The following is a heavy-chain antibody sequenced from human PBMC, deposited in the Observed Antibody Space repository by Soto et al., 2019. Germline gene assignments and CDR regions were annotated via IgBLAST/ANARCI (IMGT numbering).Heavy chain of an antibody. CDR1: GGTFSSYA. CDR2: IIPIFGTA. CDR3: ARDLNSSGWPDAFDI. V-gene: IGHV1-69*05. D-gene: IGHD6-19*01. Sequence: SVKVSCKASGGTFSSYAISWVRQAPGQGLEWMGGIIPIFGTANYAQKFQGRVTITRDTSASTAYMELSSLRSEDTAVYYCARDLNSSGWPDAFDIWGQGTMVTVSS. J-gene: IGHJ3*02.